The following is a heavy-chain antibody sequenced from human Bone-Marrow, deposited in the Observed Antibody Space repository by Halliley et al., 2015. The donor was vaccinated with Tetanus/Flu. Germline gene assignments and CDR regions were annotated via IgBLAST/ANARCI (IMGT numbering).Heavy chain of an antibody. CDR3: VRDGIVATLDF. CDR2: ISSGSSHI. D-gene: IGHD5-12*01. V-gene: IGHV3-21*01. Sequence: EWVSYISSGSSHIYYADSLRGRFTISRDDAKNSLYLQLSSLRAEDTAVYYCVRDGIVATLDFWGQGSLVTVAS. J-gene: IGHJ4*02.